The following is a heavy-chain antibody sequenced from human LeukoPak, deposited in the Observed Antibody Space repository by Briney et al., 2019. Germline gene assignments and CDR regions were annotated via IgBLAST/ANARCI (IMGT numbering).Heavy chain of an antibody. Sequence: SETLSLTCTVSGGSISSYYWSWIRQPPGKGLEWIGYIYYSGSTNYNPSLKSRVTISVDTSKNQFSLKLSSVTAADTAVYYCARDLRKKIAAAGTSYHYYYGMDVWGQGTTVTVSS. CDR2: IYYSGST. V-gene: IGHV4-59*01. D-gene: IGHD6-13*01. CDR1: GGSISSYY. CDR3: ARDLRKKIAAAGTSYHYYYGMDV. J-gene: IGHJ6*02.